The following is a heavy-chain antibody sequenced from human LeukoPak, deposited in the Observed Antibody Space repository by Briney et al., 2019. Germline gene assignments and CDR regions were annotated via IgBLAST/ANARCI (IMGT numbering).Heavy chain of an antibody. CDR2: INPSGGST. V-gene: IGHV1-46*01. D-gene: IGHD3-9*01. Sequence: GASVKVSFKASGYTFTSYYMHWVRQAPGQGLEWMGIINPSGGSTSYAQKFQGRVTMTRDTSTSTVYMELSSLRSEDTAVYYCARVLTYYDILTGYSTYYFDYWGQGTLATVSS. J-gene: IGHJ4*02. CDR3: ARVLTYYDILTGYSTYYFDY. CDR1: GYTFTSYY.